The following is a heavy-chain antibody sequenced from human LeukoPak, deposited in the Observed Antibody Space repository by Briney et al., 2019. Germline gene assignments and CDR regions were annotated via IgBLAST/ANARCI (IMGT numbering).Heavy chain of an antibody. Sequence: ASVKVSCKASGGTFSSYAISWVRQAPGQGLEWMGGIIPIFGTANYAQKFQGRVTITADESTSTAYMELSSLRSEDTAVYYCARVGHWCSSTGCYWEYWGQGTLVTVSS. J-gene: IGHJ4*02. D-gene: IGHD2-2*01. CDR2: IIPIFGTA. CDR3: ARVGHWCSSTGCYWEY. V-gene: IGHV1-69*13. CDR1: GGTFSSYA.